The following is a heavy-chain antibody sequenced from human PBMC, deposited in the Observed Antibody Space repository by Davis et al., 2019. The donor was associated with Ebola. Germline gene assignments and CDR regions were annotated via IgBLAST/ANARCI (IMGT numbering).Heavy chain of an antibody. CDR1: GYTFTSYA. CDR3: ARFKYSSSRDPSNNWFDP. V-gene: IGHV1-3*01. CDR2: INAGNGNT. Sequence: ASVKVSCKASGYTFTSYAMHWVRQAPGQRLEWMGWINAGNGNTKYSQKFQGRVTITRDTSASTAYMELSSLRSEDTAVYYCARFKYSSSRDPSNNWFDPWGQGTLVTVSS. D-gene: IGHD6-6*01. J-gene: IGHJ5*02.